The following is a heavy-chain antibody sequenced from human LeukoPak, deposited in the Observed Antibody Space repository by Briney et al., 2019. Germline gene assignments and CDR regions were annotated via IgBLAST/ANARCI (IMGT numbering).Heavy chain of an antibody. D-gene: IGHD6-13*01. CDR3: ARKLIAARTYSFDY. CDR2: ISYDGSNK. CDR1: GFTFSTYA. J-gene: IGHJ4*02. Sequence: PGGSLRLSCAASGFTFSTYAMHWVRQAPGKGLEWVALISYDGSNKYYADSVKGRFTISRDKSNNTLYLKMNSLRAEDTAVYYCARKLIAARTYSFDYWGQGTLVTVSS. V-gene: IGHV3-30*04.